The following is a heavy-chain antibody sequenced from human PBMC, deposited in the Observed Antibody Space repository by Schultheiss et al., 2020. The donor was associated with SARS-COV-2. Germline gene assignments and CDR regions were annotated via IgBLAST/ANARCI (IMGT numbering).Heavy chain of an antibody. J-gene: IGHJ5*02. CDR3: TKGSGRDLLPCDP. V-gene: IGHV1-8*02. CDR2: MNPNSGNT. CDR1: GYTFTGYY. Sequence: ASVKVSCKASGYTFTGYYIHWVRQATGQGLEWMGWMNPNSGNTGYAQKFQGRVTMTRNTSISTAYMELSSLRSEDTAVYYCTKGSGRDLLPCDPWGQGTLVTVSS. D-gene: IGHD1-26*01.